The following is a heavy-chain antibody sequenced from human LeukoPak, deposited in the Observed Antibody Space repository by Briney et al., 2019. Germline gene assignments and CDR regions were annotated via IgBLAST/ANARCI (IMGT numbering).Heavy chain of an antibody. D-gene: IGHD3-22*01. CDR2: IYSGGST. CDR3: ARGPDSSGYNY. Sequence: PGGSLRLSCAASGLTGSHNYVSWVRQAPGKGLEWVSVIYSGGSTYYADSVKGRFTISRDNSKNTLYLQMNSLRAEDTAVYYCARGPDSSGYNYWGQGTLVTVSS. V-gene: IGHV3-53*01. CDR1: GLTGSHNY. J-gene: IGHJ4*02.